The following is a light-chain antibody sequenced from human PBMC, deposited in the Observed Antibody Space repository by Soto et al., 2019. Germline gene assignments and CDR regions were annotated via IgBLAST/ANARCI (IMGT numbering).Light chain of an antibody. V-gene: IGKV3D-15*01. CDR1: QSVSSN. CDR2: DAS. J-gene: IGKJ2*01. CDR3: LQYNRYST. Sequence: IVVSQSAGTLSLTPGERATLSCRASQSVSSNLAWYQQKPGQAPRLLIYDASNRATGIPARFSGSGSGTDFTLTISSLQPDDFTTYNCLQYNRYSTLGQGTKVDI.